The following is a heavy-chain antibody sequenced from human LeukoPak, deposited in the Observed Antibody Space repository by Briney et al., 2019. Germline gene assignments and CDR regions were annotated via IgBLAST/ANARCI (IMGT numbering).Heavy chain of an antibody. CDR2: INHSGST. D-gene: IGHD3-10*01. CDR1: GGSFSGYY. V-gene: IGHV4-34*01. Sequence: SETLSLTCAVYGGSFSGYYWSWIRQPPGNGLEWIGEINHSGSTNYNPSLKSRVTISVDTSKNQFSLKLSSVTAADTAVYYCARGVPSAYYYGSGSPNPYFDYWGQGTLVTVSS. CDR3: ARGVPSAYYYGSGSPNPYFDY. J-gene: IGHJ4*02.